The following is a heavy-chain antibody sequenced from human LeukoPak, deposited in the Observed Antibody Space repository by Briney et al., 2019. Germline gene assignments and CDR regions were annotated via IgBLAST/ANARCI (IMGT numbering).Heavy chain of an antibody. CDR2: ISAYNGNT. D-gene: IGHD3-22*01. Sequence: ASVKVSCKASGYTFTSYYMHWVRQAPGQGLEWMGWISAYNGNTNYAQKLQGRVTMTTDTSTSTAYMELRSLRSDDTAVYYCARGLDYDSSGLAGARWGQGTLVTVSS. CDR1: GYTFTSYY. J-gene: IGHJ4*02. CDR3: ARGLDYDSSGLAGAR. V-gene: IGHV1-18*04.